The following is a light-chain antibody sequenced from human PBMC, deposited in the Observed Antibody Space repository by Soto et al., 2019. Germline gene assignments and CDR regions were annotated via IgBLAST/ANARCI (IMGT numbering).Light chain of an antibody. CDR2: GAS. Sequence: EIVLTQSPGTLSLSPGERATLSCRASQSVSSSYLAWYQQKPGQAPRLLIYGASSTATGIPYRFSGSGSGTDFTLTIIRLEPDYFAVYYCQQYGSSPLYTFGQGTQLEIK. CDR3: QQYGSSPLYT. V-gene: IGKV3-20*01. CDR1: QSVSSSY. J-gene: IGKJ2*01.